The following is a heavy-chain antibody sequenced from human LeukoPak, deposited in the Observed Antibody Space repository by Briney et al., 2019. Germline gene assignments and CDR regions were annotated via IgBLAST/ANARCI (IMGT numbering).Heavy chain of an antibody. CDR1: GYTFTGYY. D-gene: IGHD6-19*01. V-gene: IGHV1-2*02. J-gene: IGHJ6*03. CDR2: SNPNSGGT. Sequence: ASVKVSCKASGYTFTGYYMHWVRQAPGQGLEWMGWSNPNSGGTNYAQKLQGRVSMTTDTSTSTAYMDLRSLRSDDTAVYYCARDLRYSSGWSASGMDVWGKGTTVTISS. CDR3: ARDLRYSSGWSASGMDV.